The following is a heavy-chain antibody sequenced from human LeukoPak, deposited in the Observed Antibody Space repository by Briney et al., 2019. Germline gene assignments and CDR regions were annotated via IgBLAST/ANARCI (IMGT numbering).Heavy chain of an antibody. Sequence: SETLSLTCTVSGGSISSYYWSWIRQPAGKGLEWIGRIYTSGSTNYNPSLKSRVTISVDTSKNQFSLKLSSVTAADTAVYYCARQRNLYDYGGNSDFDYWGQGTLVTVSS. V-gene: IGHV4-4*07. J-gene: IGHJ4*02. D-gene: IGHD4-17*01. CDR1: GGSISSYY. CDR3: ARQRNLYDYGGNSDFDY. CDR2: IYTSGST.